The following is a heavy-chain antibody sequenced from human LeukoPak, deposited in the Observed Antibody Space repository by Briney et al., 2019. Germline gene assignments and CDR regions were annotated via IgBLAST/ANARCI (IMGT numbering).Heavy chain of an antibody. V-gene: IGHV3-33*01. Sequence: GGSLRLSCVSTGFTFKSYGMHSLRQAPGKGLDWVAMTWYDGSNKYYPDWVKGRINISRDNSKNTVSLQMNSVRVEDTAVYYCARGTSGGASTLDSWGQGTLATVSS. D-gene: IGHD1-1*01. CDR3: ARGTSGGASTLDS. J-gene: IGHJ5*01. CDR2: TWYDGSNK. CDR1: GFTFKSYG.